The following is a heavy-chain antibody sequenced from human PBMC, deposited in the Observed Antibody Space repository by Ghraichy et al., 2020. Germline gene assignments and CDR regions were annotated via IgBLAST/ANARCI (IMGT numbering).Heavy chain of an antibody. CDR3: ARRPLRDVPAAYDYYYGMDV. CDR1: GGSISSSSYY. D-gene: IGHD2-2*01. V-gene: IGHV4-39*01. CDR2: IYYSGST. J-gene: IGHJ6*02. Sequence: SETLSLTCTVSGGSISSSSYYWGWIRQPPGKGLEWIGSIYYSGSTYYNPSLKSRVTISVDTSKNQFSLKLSSVTAADTAVYYCARRPLRDVPAAYDYYYGMDVWGQGTTVTVSS.